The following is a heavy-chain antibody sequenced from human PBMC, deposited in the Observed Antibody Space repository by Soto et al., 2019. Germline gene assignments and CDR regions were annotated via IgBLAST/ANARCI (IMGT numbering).Heavy chain of an antibody. Sequence: GGSLRLSCAASGFTFSSYWMHWVCQAPGKGLVWVSRINSDGSSTSYADSVEGRFTISRDNAKNTLYLQMNSLRAEDTAVYYCARPKRIAVAGAEFDYWGQGTLVTVSS. V-gene: IGHV3-74*01. J-gene: IGHJ4*02. CDR1: GFTFSSYW. CDR2: INSDGSST. D-gene: IGHD6-19*01. CDR3: ARPKRIAVAGAEFDY.